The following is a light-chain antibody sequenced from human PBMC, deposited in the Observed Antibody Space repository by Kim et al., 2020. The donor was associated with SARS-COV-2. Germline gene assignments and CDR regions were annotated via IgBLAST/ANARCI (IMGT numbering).Light chain of an antibody. J-gene: IGLJ2*01. V-gene: IGLV3-21*04. CDR3: QVWDSTSDHRVV. CDR2: YDS. CDR1: RIGSKS. Sequence: PGQTARSTCGENRIGSKSVHWYQQKPSQAPVLVISYDSDRPSGIPERFSGSNSGNTATLSISGVEAGDEADYYCQVWDSTSDHRVVFGGGTQLTVL.